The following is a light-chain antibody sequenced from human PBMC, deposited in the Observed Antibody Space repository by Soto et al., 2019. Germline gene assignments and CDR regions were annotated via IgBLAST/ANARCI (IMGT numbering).Light chain of an antibody. Sequence: ESVLTRCPETLSLSPGERATLSCRASQSVCGYLAWYQQRPGQAPRLLIYDVSIRATGIPARFSGSGSGTEFTPTISSLQAEEFVVYYCQQYRNYPQVTFGQGTRLEIK. CDR3: QQYRNYPQVT. CDR2: DVS. J-gene: IGKJ5*01. V-gene: IGKV3-11*01. CDR1: QSVCGY.